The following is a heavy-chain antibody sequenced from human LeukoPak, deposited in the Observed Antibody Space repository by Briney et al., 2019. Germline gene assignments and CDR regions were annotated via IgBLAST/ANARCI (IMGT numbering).Heavy chain of an antibody. J-gene: IGHJ6*02. CDR3: ARNPRITIFGYGMDV. CDR1: GGTFSSYA. CDR2: IIPIFGTA. Sequence: SVKVSCEASGGTFSSYAISWVRQAPGQGLEWMGGIIPIFGTANYAQKFQGRVTITADESTSTAYMELSSLRSEDTAVYYCARNPRITIFGYGMDVWGQGTTVTVSS. V-gene: IGHV1-69*13. D-gene: IGHD3-3*01.